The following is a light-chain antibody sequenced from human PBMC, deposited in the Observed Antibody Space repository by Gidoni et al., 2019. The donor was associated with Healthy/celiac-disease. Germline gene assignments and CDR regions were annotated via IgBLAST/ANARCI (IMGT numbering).Light chain of an antibody. J-gene: IGKJ1*01. CDR1: QSISSW. CDR2: DAS. V-gene: IGKV1-5*01. CDR3: QQYNSDWT. Sequence: DIQMTQSPSTLSASVGDRGTITCRASQSISSWLAWYQQKPGKAPKLLIYDASSLESGVPSRFSGSGSGTEFTLTISSLQPDDFATYYCQQYNSDWTFXXXTKVEIK.